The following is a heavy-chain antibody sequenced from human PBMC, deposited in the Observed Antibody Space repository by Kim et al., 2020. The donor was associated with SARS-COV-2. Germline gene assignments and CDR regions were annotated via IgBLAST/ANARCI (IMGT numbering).Heavy chain of an antibody. CDR1: GGTFSSYA. CDR2: IIPILGIA. J-gene: IGHJ5*02. V-gene: IGHV1-69*04. CDR3: ASGGSSGWDWFDP. D-gene: IGHD6-19*01. Sequence: SVKVSCKASGGTFSSYAISWVRQAPGQGLEWMGRIIPILGIANYAQKFQGRVTITADKSTSTAYMELSSLRSEDTAVYYCASGGSSGWDWFDPWGQGTL.